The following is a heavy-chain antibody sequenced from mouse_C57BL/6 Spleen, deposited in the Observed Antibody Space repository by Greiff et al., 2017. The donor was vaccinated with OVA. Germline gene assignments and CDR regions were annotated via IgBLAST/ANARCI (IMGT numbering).Heavy chain of an antibody. J-gene: IGHJ1*03. CDR1: GYTFTSYT. CDR3: ARADYYGSNWYFDV. D-gene: IGHD1-1*01. V-gene: IGHV1-4*01. CDR2: INPSSGYT. Sequence: QVQLQQSGAELARPGASVKMSCKASGYTFTSYTMHWVKQRPGQGLEWIGYINPSSGYTKYNQKFKDKATLTADKSTSTAYMQLSSLTSEDSAVYDCARADYYGSNWYFDVWGTGTTVTVAS.